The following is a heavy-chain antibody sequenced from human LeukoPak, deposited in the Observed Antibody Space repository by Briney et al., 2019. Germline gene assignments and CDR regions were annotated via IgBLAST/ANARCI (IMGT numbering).Heavy chain of an antibody. CDR2: ISNNGGYT. D-gene: IGHD2-15*01. Sequence: GGSLRLSCAASGFTVSSNYINWVRQAPGKGLEWVSAISNNGGYTYYADSVQGRFTISRDNSKGTLCLQMNSLRAEDTAVYYCAKQLGYCSDGSCYFPYWGQGTLVTVSS. J-gene: IGHJ4*02. CDR1: GFTVSSNY. CDR3: AKQLGYCSDGSCYFPY. V-gene: IGHV3-23*01.